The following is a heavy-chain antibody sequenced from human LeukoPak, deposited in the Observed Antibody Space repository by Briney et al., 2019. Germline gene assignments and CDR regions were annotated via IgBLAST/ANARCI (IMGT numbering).Heavy chain of an antibody. CDR1: GFTFSNYG. CDR3: ARDPERGFDV. J-gene: IGHJ6*02. CDR2: IWYDGSNQ. Sequence: GGSLRLSCAASGFTFSNYGMHWVRQAPGKGLEWVAIIWYDGSNQYYADSVKGRFTVSRDNSKNILYLQMSSLRAEDTAVYYCARDPERGFDVWGQGTTVTVSS. V-gene: IGHV3-33*01.